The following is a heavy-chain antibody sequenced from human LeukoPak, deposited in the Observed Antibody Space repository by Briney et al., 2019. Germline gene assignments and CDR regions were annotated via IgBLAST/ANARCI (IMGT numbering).Heavy chain of an antibody. CDR1: GFTFSSYA. J-gene: IGHJ6*03. V-gene: IGHV3-30-3*01. D-gene: IGHD2-2*01. CDR2: ISYDGSNK. CDR3: ARPEYCSSTSCYPRGYYYYYMDV. Sequence: SGGSLRLSCAASGFTFSSYAMHWVRQAPGKGLEWVAVISYDGSNKYYADSVKGRFTISRDNSKNTLYLQMNSLRAEDTAVYYCARPEYCSSTSCYPRGYYYYYMDVWGKGTTVTVSS.